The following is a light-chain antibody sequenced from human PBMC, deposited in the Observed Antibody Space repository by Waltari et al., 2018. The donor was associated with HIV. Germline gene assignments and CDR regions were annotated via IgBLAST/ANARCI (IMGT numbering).Light chain of an antibody. Sequence: QSVLTQPPSASGTPGPRVTISCSGSRSNIGSNTVSWYQQLPGTAPKLFIYSNNQRPFGVPDRFSGSKSGTSASLAISGLQSEDGAYYYCAAWDDSLNGWVFGGGTKLTVV. V-gene: IGLV1-44*01. CDR1: RSNIGSNT. CDR2: SNN. J-gene: IGLJ3*02. CDR3: AAWDDSLNGWV.